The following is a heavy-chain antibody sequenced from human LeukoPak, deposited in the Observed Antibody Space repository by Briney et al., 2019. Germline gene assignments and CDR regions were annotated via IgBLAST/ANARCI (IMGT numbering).Heavy chain of an antibody. CDR2: INQDGSEK. Sequence: GGSLRLSCAVSGFTFSSYWMSWFRQAPGKGLEWVANINQDGSEKFSVDSVKGRFTISRDNAKSSLSLQMNSLRVEDTAVYYCARDWFDGDYDRFDYWGQGTLVTVSS. V-gene: IGHV3-7*03. J-gene: IGHJ4*02. CDR1: GFTFSSYW. CDR3: ARDWFDGDYDRFDY. D-gene: IGHD4-17*01.